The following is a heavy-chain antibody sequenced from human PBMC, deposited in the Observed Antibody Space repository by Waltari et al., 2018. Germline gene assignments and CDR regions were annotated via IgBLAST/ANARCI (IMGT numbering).Heavy chain of an antibody. Sequence: QVQLVQSGAEVKKPGASVKVSCKASGYTFTSYGISWVRQAPGQGLEWMGWINPNSGGTNYAQKFQGRVTMTRDTSISTAYMELSRLRSDDTAVYYCARVWSSSSGNWFDPWGQGTLVTVSS. J-gene: IGHJ5*02. V-gene: IGHV1-2*02. CDR3: ARVWSSSSGNWFDP. CDR1: GYTFTSYG. CDR2: INPNSGGT. D-gene: IGHD6-13*01.